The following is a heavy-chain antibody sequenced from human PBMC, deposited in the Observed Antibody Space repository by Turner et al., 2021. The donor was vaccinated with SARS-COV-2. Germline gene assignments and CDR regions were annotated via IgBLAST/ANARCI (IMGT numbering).Heavy chain of an antibody. CDR3: ARDHWGNVVVVTANHYYYGMDV. V-gene: IGHV3-30-3*01. J-gene: IGHJ6*02. D-gene: IGHD2-21*02. Sequence: QVQLVASGGGVVQPGRSLRLSCAASGFTFSSYAMHWGRQAPGMGLEWVAVISYDGSNKYYADSVKGRFTISRDNSKNTLYLQMNSLRAEDTAVYYCARDHWGNVVVVTANHYYYGMDVWGQGTTVTVSS. CDR2: ISYDGSNK. CDR1: GFTFSSYA.